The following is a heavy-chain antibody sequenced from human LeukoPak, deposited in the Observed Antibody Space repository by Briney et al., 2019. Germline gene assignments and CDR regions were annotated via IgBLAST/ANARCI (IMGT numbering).Heavy chain of an antibody. CDR2: IYTSGST. J-gene: IGHJ4*02. V-gene: IGHV4-61*02. CDR3: ARGRRSGSGSYTRD. CDR1: GGSISSGSYY. Sequence: PSQTLSLTCTVSGGSISSGSYYWSWIRQPAGKGLEWIGRIYTSGSTNYNPSLKSRVTISVDTSKNQFSLKLSSVTAADTAVYYCARGRRSGSGSYTRDWGEGTLVTVSS. D-gene: IGHD3-10*01.